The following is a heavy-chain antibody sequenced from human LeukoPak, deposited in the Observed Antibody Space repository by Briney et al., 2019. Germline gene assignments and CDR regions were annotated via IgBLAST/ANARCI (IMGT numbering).Heavy chain of an antibody. Sequence: PGRSLRLSCAASGFTYSSYGMHWVRQAPGKGLEWVALISNDGSKIYYADSVKGRFTISRDNAKNSLYLQMNSLRAEDTAVYYCARAMQHYYGSGITNTFDYWGQGTLVTVSS. CDR2: ISNDGSKI. J-gene: IGHJ4*02. V-gene: IGHV3-30*03. D-gene: IGHD3-10*01. CDR3: ARAMQHYYGSGITNTFDY. CDR1: GFTYSSYG.